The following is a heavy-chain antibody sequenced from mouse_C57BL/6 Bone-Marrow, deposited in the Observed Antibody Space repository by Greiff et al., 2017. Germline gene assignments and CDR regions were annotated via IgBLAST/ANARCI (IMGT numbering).Heavy chain of an antibody. CDR2: IHPNSGST. J-gene: IGHJ3*01. V-gene: IGHV1-64*01. Sequence: QVHVKQPGAELVKPGASVKLSCKASGYTFTSYWMHWVKQRPGQGLEWIGMIHPNSGSTNYTEQFKRKATLTVDKSSSPAYMQLSSLTSEDSAIYYCARRGYCSLWFAYWGQGTMVTVSA. D-gene: IGHD1-1*01. CDR1: GYTFTSYW. CDR3: ARRGYCSLWFAY.